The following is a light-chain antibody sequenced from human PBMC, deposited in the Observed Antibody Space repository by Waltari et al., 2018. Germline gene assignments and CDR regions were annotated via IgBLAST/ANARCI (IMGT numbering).Light chain of an antibody. J-gene: IGLJ3*02. CDR2: DVT. CDR3: NSFTSSTTWV. V-gene: IGLV2-14*03. Sequence: QSALTQPASVSGSPGQSPTISCTGTSSAVGGHNHVAWYQQHPGQAPKLLIYDVTKGPSGVSDRVAGSKSGNTASLTISGLQAEDEADYYCNSFTSSTTWVF. CDR1: SSAVGGHNH.